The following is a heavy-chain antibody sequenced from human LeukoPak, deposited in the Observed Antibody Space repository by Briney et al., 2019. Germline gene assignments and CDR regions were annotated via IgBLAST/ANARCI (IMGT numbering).Heavy chain of an antibody. CDR2: INSDGSST. D-gene: IGHD1-26*01. Sequence: GGSLRLSCAASGFTFSSYWMHWVRQAPGKGLVWVSRINSDGSSTSYADSVKGRFTISRDNAKNTLYLQMNSLRAEDTAVYYCATGIVGASAPGYWGQGTLVTVSS. CDR1: GFTFSSYW. CDR3: ATGIVGASAPGY. V-gene: IGHV3-74*01. J-gene: IGHJ4*02.